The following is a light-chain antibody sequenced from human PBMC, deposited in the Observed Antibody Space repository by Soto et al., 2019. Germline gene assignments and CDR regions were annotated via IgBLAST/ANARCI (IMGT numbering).Light chain of an antibody. CDR1: QSVRSSH. CDR2: GAS. J-gene: IGKJ1*01. CDR3: QQYNNWPRT. Sequence: EIVLTQSPGTLSLSPGERATLSCRTSQSVRSSHLAWYQRKPGQAPRLLIYGASSRATGIPDRFSGSGSGTEFTLTISSLQSEDFAVYYCQQYNNWPRTFGQGTKVDIK. V-gene: IGKV3-20*01.